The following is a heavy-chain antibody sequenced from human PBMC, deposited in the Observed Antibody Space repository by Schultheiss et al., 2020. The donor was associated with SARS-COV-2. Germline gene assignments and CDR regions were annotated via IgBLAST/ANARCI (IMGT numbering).Heavy chain of an antibody. CDR3: ARRGISYSDYVDYYYYYMDV. Sequence: SQTLSLTCTVSGGSISSYYWSWIRQPPGKGLEWIGYIYYSGSTNCNPSLKSRVTISVDTSKNQFSLKLSSVTAADTAVYYCARRGISYSDYVDYYYYYMDVWGKGTTVTVSS. D-gene: IGHD4-11*01. CDR1: GGSISSYY. V-gene: IGHV4-59*08. J-gene: IGHJ6*03. CDR2: IYYSGST.